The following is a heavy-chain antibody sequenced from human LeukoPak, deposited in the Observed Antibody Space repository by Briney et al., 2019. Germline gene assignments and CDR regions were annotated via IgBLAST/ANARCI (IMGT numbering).Heavy chain of an antibody. V-gene: IGHV3-30*04. CDR2: ISYDGGNK. D-gene: IGHD6-19*01. J-gene: IGHJ4*02. CDR1: GFTFSNYP. Sequence: GRSLRISCAASGFTFSNYPMHWVRQAPVKVLESVAVISYDGGNKYYADSVKGRFTISRDNSKNTLYLQVNSLGAEDTAVYYCARDHTSGWLRGFDYWGQGTLVTVSS. CDR3: ARDHTSGWLRGFDY.